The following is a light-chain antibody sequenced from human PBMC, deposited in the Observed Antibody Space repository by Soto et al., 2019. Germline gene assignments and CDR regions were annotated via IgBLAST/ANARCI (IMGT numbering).Light chain of an antibody. V-gene: IGKV1-9*01. CDR3: QQLYSSPQT. CDR1: QGISNF. J-gene: IGKJ2*01. Sequence: DIQLTQSPSFLSASVGDRVTITCRASQGISNFLAWYQQKPGKAPELLIYAASTLQTGVPSRFSGSGSGTEFTLTISSLQPEDFATFYCQQLYSSPQTFGQGTKLEI. CDR2: AAS.